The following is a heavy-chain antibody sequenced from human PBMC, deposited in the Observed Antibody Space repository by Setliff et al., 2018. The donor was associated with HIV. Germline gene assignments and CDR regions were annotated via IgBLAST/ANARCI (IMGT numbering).Heavy chain of an antibody. J-gene: IGHJ6*03. V-gene: IGHV1-69*02. CDR1: RSTFNSHT. CDR2: IIPILGVA. Sequence: GASVKVSCKASRSTFNSHTINWVRQAPGQGLDLMGRIIPILGVANYAQRFQGKVTITADKSTSTAYMELTSLRFDDTAMYYCVRGVQSPPHYSYYYMDDWGEGTMVTVSS. D-gene: IGHD3-3*01. CDR3: VRGVQSPPHYSYYYMDD.